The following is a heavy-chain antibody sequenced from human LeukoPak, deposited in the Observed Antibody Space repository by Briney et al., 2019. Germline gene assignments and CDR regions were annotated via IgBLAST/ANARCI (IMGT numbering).Heavy chain of an antibody. CDR1: GFTFSSYG. D-gene: IGHD5-12*01. CDR3: ARDHYGGYAYSDY. CDR2: IWYDGTNK. Sequence: GGSLRLSCVASGFTFSSYGMHWVRQAPGKGLEWVAVIWYDGTNKYYADSVKGRFTISRDNSKNTLYLQMNSLRAEDTAVYYCARDHYGGYAYSDYWGQGALVIV. J-gene: IGHJ4*02. V-gene: IGHV3-33*01.